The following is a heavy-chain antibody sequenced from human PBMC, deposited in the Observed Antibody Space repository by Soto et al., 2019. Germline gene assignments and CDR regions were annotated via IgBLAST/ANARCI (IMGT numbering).Heavy chain of an antibody. CDR3: ARGNIVATVRLKYGMDV. D-gene: IGHD5-12*01. CDR2: ISYDGSNK. V-gene: IGHV3-30-3*01. CDR1: GFTFSSYA. Sequence: LRLSCAASGFTFSSYAMHWVRQAPGKGLEWVAVISYDGSNKYYADSVKGRFTISRDNSKNTLYLQMNSLRAEDTAVYYCARGNIVATVRLKYGMDVWGQGTTVTVSS. J-gene: IGHJ6*02.